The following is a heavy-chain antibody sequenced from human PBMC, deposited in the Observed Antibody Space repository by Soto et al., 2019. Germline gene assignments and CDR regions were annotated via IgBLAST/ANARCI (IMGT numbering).Heavy chain of an antibody. V-gene: IGHV3-33*01. D-gene: IGHD6-13*01. CDR1: GFTSSSYG. CDR2: IWYDGSNK. Sequence: QVQLVESGGGVVQPGRSLRLSCAASGFTSSSYGMHWVRQAPGKGLEWVAVIWYDGSNKYYADSVKGRFTISRDNSKSTLYLQMNSLRAEDTAVYYCARDIAAAGIVGGGMDVWGQGTTVTVSS. CDR3: ARDIAAAGIVGGGMDV. J-gene: IGHJ6*02.